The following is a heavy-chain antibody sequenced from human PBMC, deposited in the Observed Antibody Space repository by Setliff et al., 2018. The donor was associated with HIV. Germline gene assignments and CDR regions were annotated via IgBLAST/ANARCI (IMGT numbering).Heavy chain of an antibody. CDR2: INTNSGSP. D-gene: IGHD4-17*01. J-gene: IGHJ5*02. Sequence: GASVKVSCKASGYNFMNYAMNWVRQAPGQGLEWIGWINTNSGSPTYAQAFTGRFVFSVDTSVTTAYLEISSLKTEDTAIYYCARALYGDYGGDVNWLDPWGQGTLVTVSS. V-gene: IGHV7-4-1*02. CDR3: ARALYGDYGGDVNWLDP. CDR1: GYNFMNYA.